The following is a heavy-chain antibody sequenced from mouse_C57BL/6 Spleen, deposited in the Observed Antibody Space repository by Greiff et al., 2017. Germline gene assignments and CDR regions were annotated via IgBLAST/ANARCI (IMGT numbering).Heavy chain of an antibody. CDR1: GYAFSSSW. D-gene: IGHD4-1*01. CDR3: AGEVGRGFAF. J-gene: IGHJ3*01. CDR2: IYPGDGDT. Sequence: QVQLQQSGPELVKPGASVKISCKASGYAFSSSWMNWVKQRPGKGLEWIGRIYPGDGDTNYNGKFKGKATLTADKSSSTAYMQLSSLTSEDSAVYFCAGEVGRGFAFWGQGTLVTVSA. V-gene: IGHV1-82*01.